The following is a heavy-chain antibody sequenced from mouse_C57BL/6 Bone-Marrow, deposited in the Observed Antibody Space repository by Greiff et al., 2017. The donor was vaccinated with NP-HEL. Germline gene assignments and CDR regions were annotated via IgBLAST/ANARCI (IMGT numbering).Heavy chain of an antibody. CDR3: ARTDYSKPDYYAMDY. Sequence: QVQLQQPGAELVKPGASVKLSCKASGYTFTSYWMQWVKQRPGQGLEWIGEIDPYDSYTNYNQKFKGKATLTVDTSSSTAYMQLSSLTSEDSAVYYCARTDYSKPDYYAMDYWGQGTSVTVSS. CDR2: IDPYDSYT. CDR1: GYTFTSYW. V-gene: IGHV1-50*01. J-gene: IGHJ4*01. D-gene: IGHD2-5*01.